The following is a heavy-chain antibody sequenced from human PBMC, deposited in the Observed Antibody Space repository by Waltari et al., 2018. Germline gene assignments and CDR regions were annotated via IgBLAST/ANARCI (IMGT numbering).Heavy chain of an antibody. CDR2: VHSGGTT. V-gene: IGHV4-39*02. CDR3: ARRSSGAYPDYYYGLDV. J-gene: IGHJ6*02. D-gene: IGHD3-22*01. Sequence: QLQLQESGPGLVEPSETLSLTCSVSGGSISGNSYYWGWIRQPPGKGLDWSGRVHSGGTTYYHTCLKSRISSSLDTTEHRFSLKLSAVTAADTAVYYCARRSSGAYPDYYYGLDVWGQGATV. CDR1: GGSISGNSYY.